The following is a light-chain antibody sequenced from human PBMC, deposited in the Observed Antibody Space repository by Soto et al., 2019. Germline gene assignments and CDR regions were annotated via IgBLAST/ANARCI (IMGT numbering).Light chain of an antibody. CDR3: KQRYSTPWT. CDR2: EAS. CDR1: QCISSS. J-gene: IGKJ1*01. Sequence: IQLTQSPSSLSASIGDRVTITCRASQCISSSLSWYQQEPGNARKLLIYEASSLQSGVPSRFSVSGSGIDVTLTFSCLQPEDFSTSYCKQRYSTPWTFGQGTKVDIK. V-gene: IGKV1-39*01.